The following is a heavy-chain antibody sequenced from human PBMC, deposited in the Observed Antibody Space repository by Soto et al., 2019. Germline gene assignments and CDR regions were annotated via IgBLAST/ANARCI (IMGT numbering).Heavy chain of an antibody. CDR3: AKDLHWFAMDV. CDR1: GFPFSNYY. CDR2: ISGSEDNI. J-gene: IGHJ6*02. V-gene: IGHV3-23*01. D-gene: IGHD3-10*01. Sequence: EVQLLESGGGLVQPGGSLRLSCVASGFPFSNYYMDWVRQAPGKGLERVAVISGSEDNIHYADTVKGRFTISKDNSMNMLYLQMNSLRADDTAINYCAKDLHWFAMDVWGQGTTATVSS.